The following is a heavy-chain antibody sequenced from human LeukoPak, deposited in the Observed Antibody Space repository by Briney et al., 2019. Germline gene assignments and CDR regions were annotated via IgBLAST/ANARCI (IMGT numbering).Heavy chain of an antibody. D-gene: IGHD6-13*01. CDR3: AKDERGWSIAAAQSFDY. CDR2: ISGSGGST. V-gene: IGHV3-23*01. CDR1: GLTFSSYA. Sequence: QPGGSLRLSCAASGLTFSSYAMSWVRQAPGKGLEWVSAISGSGGSTYYADSVKGRFTISRDNSKNTLYLQMNSLRAEDTAVYYCAKDERGWSIAAAQSFDYWGQGTLVTVSS. J-gene: IGHJ4*02.